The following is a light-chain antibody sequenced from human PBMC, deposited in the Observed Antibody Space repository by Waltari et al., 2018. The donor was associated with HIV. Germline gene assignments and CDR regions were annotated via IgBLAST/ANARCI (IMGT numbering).Light chain of an antibody. J-gene: IGLJ2*01. CDR3: ATWDSSLSVVR. CDR1: TYNIGNNH. Sequence: QSVLTQPPSVSAPPGQKVTISCSGNTYNIGNNHVSWYRHVPGMAPNRLIFDTMNRRAGIPARFSGAKSDTSATLGITGLQTGDEADYYCATWDSSLSVVRFGGGTKLTVL. V-gene: IGLV1-51*01. CDR2: DTM.